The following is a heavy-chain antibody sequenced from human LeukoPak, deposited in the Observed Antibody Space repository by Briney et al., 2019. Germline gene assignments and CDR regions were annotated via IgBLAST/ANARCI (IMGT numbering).Heavy chain of an antibody. V-gene: IGHV4-4*02. CDR2: IYHSGST. Sequence: PSGTLSLTCAVSGGSISSSNWWSWVRQPPGKGLEWIGEIYHSGSTNYNPSLKSRVTISVDKSKNQFSLKLSPVTAADTAVYYCARDSGSGSYYGMDVWGKGTTVTVSS. D-gene: IGHD3-10*01. J-gene: IGHJ6*04. CDR3: ARDSGSGSYYGMDV. CDR1: GGSISSSNW.